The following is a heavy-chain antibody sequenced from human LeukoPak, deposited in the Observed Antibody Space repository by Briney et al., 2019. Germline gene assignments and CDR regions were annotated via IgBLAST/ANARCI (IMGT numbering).Heavy chain of an antibody. V-gene: IGHV3-30*18. J-gene: IGHJ4*02. CDR3: AKDDGND. CDR1: GFTFSSYG. D-gene: IGHD1-26*01. CDR2: ISYDGSNK. Sequence: PGGSLRLSCAASGFTFSSYGMHWVRQAPGKGLEWVAVISYDGSNKYYADSVKGRFTISRDNSKSTLYLQMNSLRAEDTAVYYCAKDDGNDWGQGTLVTVSS.